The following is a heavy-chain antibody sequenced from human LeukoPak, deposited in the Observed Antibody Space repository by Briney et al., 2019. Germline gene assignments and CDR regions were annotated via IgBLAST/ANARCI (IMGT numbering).Heavy chain of an antibody. D-gene: IGHD5-24*01. CDR1: GGSISSSAYH. CDR2: IHIGGST. CDR3: ARALLGDGYNTQDAFDI. Sequence: SETLSLTCTVSGGSISSSAYHWGWIRQPPGKGLEWIGSIHIGGSTYYNPSLKSRVTISVDTSKNQFSLKLSSVTAADTAVYYCARALLGDGYNTQDAFDIWGQGTMVTVSS. V-gene: IGHV4-39*07. J-gene: IGHJ3*02.